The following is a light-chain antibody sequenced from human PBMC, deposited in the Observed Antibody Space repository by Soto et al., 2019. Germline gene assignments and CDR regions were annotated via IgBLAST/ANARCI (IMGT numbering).Light chain of an antibody. Sequence: EIVLTQSPGTLSLSPGERATLSCRASQSVSSSYLAWYQQKPGQATRLLIYGASSRATGIPDRFSGSGSGTDFTLTISRLEPEDFAVYYCQQYGSSLWTVGQGTKVDIK. CDR3: QQYGSSLWT. J-gene: IGKJ1*01. CDR2: GAS. CDR1: QSVSSSY. V-gene: IGKV3-20*01.